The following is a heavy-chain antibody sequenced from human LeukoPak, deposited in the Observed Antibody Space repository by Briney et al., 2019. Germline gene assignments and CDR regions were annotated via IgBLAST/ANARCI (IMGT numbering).Heavy chain of an antibody. V-gene: IGHV4-34*01. J-gene: IGHJ4*02. D-gene: IGHD3-22*01. Sequence: SETLSLTCAVYGGSFSGYYWSWIRQPPGKGLEWIGEIKHSGSTNYNPSLKSRVTISVDTTKNQFSLKLSSVTAADTAVYYCARAPPTYYYDSSGYYWDYWGQGTLVTVSS. CDR1: GGSFSGYY. CDR3: ARAPPTYYYDSSGYYWDY. CDR2: IKHSGST.